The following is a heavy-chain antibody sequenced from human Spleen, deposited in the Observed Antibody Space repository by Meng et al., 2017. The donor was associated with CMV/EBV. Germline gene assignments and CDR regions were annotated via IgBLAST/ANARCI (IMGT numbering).Heavy chain of an antibody. J-gene: IGHJ5*02. Sequence: SETLSLTCTVSGGSISRYFWSWIRQPPGRGLEWIGYIDYSGTTDYNPSLKSRVTISVDTSKNQFSLKLTSVTAADTAVYYCARGLYYDILTGYYIPKPFDPWGQGTLVTVSS. CDR3: ARGLYYDILTGYYIPKPFDP. D-gene: IGHD3-9*01. CDR2: IDYSGTT. CDR1: GGSISRYF. V-gene: IGHV4-59*01.